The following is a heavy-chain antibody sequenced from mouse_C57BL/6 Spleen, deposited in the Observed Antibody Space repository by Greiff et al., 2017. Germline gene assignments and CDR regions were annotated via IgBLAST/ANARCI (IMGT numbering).Heavy chain of an antibody. Sequence: EVKLVESGGGLVKPGGSLKLSCAASGFTFSDYGMHWVRQAPEKGLEWVAYISSGSSTIYYADTVKGRFTISRDNAKNTLFLQMTSLRSEDTAMYYCARNDYYGSRNFDYWGQGTTLTVSS. CDR1: GFTFSDYG. CDR3: ARNDYYGSRNFDY. V-gene: IGHV5-17*01. D-gene: IGHD1-1*01. J-gene: IGHJ2*01. CDR2: ISSGSSTI.